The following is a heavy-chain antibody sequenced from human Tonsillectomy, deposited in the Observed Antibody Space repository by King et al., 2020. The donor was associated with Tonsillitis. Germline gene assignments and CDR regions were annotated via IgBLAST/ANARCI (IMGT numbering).Heavy chain of an antibody. D-gene: IGHD3-10*01. V-gene: IGHV3-15*01. Sequence: DVQLVESGGGVVQPGRSLRLSCAASGFTFSNAWMSWVRQAPGKGLEWVGRIKSKTDGGTTDYAAPVKGRFTISRDDSKNTLYLQMNSLKTEDTAVYYCTTDIEDGSGRYWGQGTLVTVSS. CDR3: TTDIEDGSGRY. J-gene: IGHJ4*02. CDR2: IKSKTDGGTT. CDR1: GFTFSNAW.